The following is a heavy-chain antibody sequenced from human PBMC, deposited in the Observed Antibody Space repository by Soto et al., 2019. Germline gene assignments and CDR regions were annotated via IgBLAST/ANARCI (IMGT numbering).Heavy chain of an antibody. J-gene: IGHJ4*02. V-gene: IGHV3-48*02. CDR3: ANSGSNYIGY. CDR1: GFTFSNYN. D-gene: IGHD1-26*01. Sequence: EVQLVESGGGLVQPGGSLRLSCAASGFTFSNYNMNWVRQAPGKGLEWVSYISSSSSSIYYADSVKGRFTISRDNAKNSLYLQMNSLRDEDTAVYYCANSGSNYIGYWGQGTLVTVSS. CDR2: ISSSSSSI.